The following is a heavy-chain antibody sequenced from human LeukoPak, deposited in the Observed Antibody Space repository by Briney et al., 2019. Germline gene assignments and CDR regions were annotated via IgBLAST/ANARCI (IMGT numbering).Heavy chain of an antibody. CDR1: GFTFSSYW. CDR2: IKQDGSEK. Sequence: PGGSLRLSFAASGFTFSSYWMSWVRQAPGKGLEWVANIKQDGSEKYYVDSVKGRFTISRDNAKNSLYLQMNSLRAEDTAVYYCAREYSRRYYYYMDVWGKGTTVTVSS. V-gene: IGHV3-7*01. J-gene: IGHJ6*03. D-gene: IGHD6-13*01. CDR3: AREYSRRYYYYMDV.